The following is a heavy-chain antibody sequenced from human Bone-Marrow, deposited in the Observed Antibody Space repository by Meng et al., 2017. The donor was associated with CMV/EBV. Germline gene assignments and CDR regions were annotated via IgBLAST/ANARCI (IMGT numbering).Heavy chain of an antibody. CDR1: GGTLSSYA. CDR3: ARFPLSFDRLATHYYGMDV. J-gene: IGHJ6*02. V-gene: IGHV1-69*10. Sequence: SVKVSCKASGGTLSSYAISWVRQAPGQGLEWMGGIIPILGIANYAQKFQGRVTITADKSTSTAYMELSSLRSEDTAVYYCARFPLSFDRLATHYYGMDVWGQGTTVTVSS. CDR2: IIPILGIA. D-gene: IGHD3-9*01.